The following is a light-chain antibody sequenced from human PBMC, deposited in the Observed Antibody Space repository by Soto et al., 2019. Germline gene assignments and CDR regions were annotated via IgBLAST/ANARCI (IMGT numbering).Light chain of an antibody. Sequence: QSVLTQPPSVSGAPGQRVTISCTGSSSNIGAGYDVHWYQQLPGTAPKLLIYGNSNRPSGFPDRFSGSKSGTSAPLAITGLQAEDEADYYCQSYDSSLSAVVFGGGTKVTVL. J-gene: IGLJ2*01. V-gene: IGLV1-40*01. CDR3: QSYDSSLSAVV. CDR1: SSNIGAGYD. CDR2: GNS.